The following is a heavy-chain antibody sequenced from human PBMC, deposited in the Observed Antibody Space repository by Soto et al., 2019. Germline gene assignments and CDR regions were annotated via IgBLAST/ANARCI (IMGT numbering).Heavy chain of an antibody. D-gene: IGHD5-12*01. CDR2: IWYDGSNK. J-gene: IGHJ6*02. V-gene: IGHV3-33*01. CDR1: GFTFNSYG. CDR3: ARGRRDGYNYYYYGMDV. Sequence: GGSLRLSCAASGFTFNSYGMHWVRQAPGKGLEWVAVIWYDGSNKYYADSVKGRFTISRDNSKNTLYLQMNSLRAEDTAVYYCARGRRDGYNYYYYGMDVWGQGTTVTVSS.